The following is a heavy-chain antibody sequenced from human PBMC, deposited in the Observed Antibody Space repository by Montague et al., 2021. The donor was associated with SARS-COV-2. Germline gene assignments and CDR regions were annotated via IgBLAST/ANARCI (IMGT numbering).Heavy chain of an antibody. D-gene: IGHD3-3*01. Sequence: SETLSLTCTVSGGSISSSSYFWGWTRQPPGKGLEWIGSIYYSGSTYYNPSLKSRVTISVDTSKNQFSLKLSSVTAADTAVFYCARKTSRGLTIFGVVTASYCFDYWGQGTLVTVSS. CDR2: IYYSGST. V-gene: IGHV4-39*01. J-gene: IGHJ4*02. CDR1: GGSISSSSYF. CDR3: ARKTSRGLTIFGVVTASYCFDY.